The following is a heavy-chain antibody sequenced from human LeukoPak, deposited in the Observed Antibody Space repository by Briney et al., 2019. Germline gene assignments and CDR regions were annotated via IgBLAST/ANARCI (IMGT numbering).Heavy chain of an antibody. CDR1: GFTFDDYA. J-gene: IGHJ4*02. Sequence: GRSLRLSCAASGFTFDDYAMHWVRQAPGKGLEWVSGISWNSGSIGYADSVKGRFTISRDNAKNSLCLQMNSLRAEDTALYYCATGGSGSYYNEFDYWGQGTLVTVSS. D-gene: IGHD3-10*01. CDR2: ISWNSGSI. CDR3: ATGGSGSYYNEFDY. V-gene: IGHV3-9*01.